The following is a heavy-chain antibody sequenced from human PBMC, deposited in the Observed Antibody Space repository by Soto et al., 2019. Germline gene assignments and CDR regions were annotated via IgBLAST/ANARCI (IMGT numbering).Heavy chain of an antibody. J-gene: IGHJ6*02. CDR3: VRPLPSGRNYGLDV. D-gene: IGHD3-10*01. CDR2: IYDNGTT. V-gene: IGHV3-53*01. Sequence: EVQLVESGGGLIQPGGSLRLSCAASGLTVSIAYMAWVRQAPGMGLEWVSVIYDNGTTYYADSVKGRFTISRDTSTNTLSLQMDSLRAEDTAVYYCVRPLPSGRNYGLDVWGQGTTVTVSS. CDR1: GLTVSIAY.